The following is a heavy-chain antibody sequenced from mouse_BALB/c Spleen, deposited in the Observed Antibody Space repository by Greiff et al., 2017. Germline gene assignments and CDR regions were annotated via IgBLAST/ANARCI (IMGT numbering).Heavy chain of an antibody. CDR1: GYTFTSYY. V-gene: IGHV1S81*02. D-gene: IGHD1-1*01. CDR3: TMNYYGSSLYAMDY. J-gene: IGHJ4*01. Sequence: QVQLKESGAELVKPGASVKLSCKASGYTFTSYYMYWVKQRPGQGLEWIGEINPSNGGTNFNEKFKSKATLTVDKSSSTAYMQLSSLTSEDSAVYYCTMNYYGSSLYAMDYWGQGTSVTVSS. CDR2: INPSNGGT.